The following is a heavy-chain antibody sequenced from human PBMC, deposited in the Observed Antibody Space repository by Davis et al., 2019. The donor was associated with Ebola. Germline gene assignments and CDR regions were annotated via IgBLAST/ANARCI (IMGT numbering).Heavy chain of an antibody. CDR1: GDSVSSGG. CDR2: TYYSSKWYT. Sequence: HSQTLSLTCAISGDSVSSGGWNWIRHSPSRGLEWLGRTYYSSKWYTDYAVSVKSRITINPDTSKNQFSLQLNSVTPEDTALYYCARGWLRAGMDVWGEGTTVTVSS. V-gene: IGHV6-1*01. J-gene: IGHJ6*04. CDR3: ARGWLRAGMDV. D-gene: IGHD5-18*01.